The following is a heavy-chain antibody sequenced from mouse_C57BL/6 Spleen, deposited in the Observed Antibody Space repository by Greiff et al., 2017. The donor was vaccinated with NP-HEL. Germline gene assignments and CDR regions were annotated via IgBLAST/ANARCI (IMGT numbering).Heavy chain of an antibody. V-gene: IGHV1-76*01. Sequence: QVHVQQSGAELVRPGASVKLSCKASGYTFTDYYINWVKQRPGQGLEWIARIYPGSGNTYYNEKFKGKATLTAEKSSSTAYLQLSSLTSEDSAVLFCARWAMDYWGQGTSVTVSS. CDR3: ARWAMDY. CDR1: GYTFTDYY. CDR2: IYPGSGNT. J-gene: IGHJ4*01.